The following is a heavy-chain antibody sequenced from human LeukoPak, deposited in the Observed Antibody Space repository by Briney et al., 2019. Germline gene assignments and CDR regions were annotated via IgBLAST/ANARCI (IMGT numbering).Heavy chain of an antibody. Sequence: PSETLSLTCTVSGGSISSSSYYWGWIRQPPGKGLEWIGTMYFGGSTYYNPSLKSRVTISVDTSKNQFSLKLSSVTAADTAVYYCARRDRGNSYGRSRYFDYWGQGTLVTVSS. CDR2: MYFGGST. D-gene: IGHD5-18*01. J-gene: IGHJ4*02. CDR1: GGSISSSSYY. CDR3: ARRDRGNSYGRSRYFDY. V-gene: IGHV4-39*01.